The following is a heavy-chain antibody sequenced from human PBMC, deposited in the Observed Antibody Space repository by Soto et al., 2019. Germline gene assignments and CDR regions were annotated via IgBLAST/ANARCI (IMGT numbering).Heavy chain of an antibody. J-gene: IGHJ4*02. V-gene: IGHV4-4*09. CDR2: IWNSGTT. CDR3: AGGGGSYTTGWYNDY. Sequence: QVQLQESGPGLVKPSETMSLTCTVSGVSISNSYCSWVRQPPGKKLEWIGHIWNSGTTDYNPSLRGRVPMSVDTSKDQVSLRLSPVTPTDPAVYYWAGGGGSYTTGWYNDYWGQGTLVTVSS. CDR1: GVSISNSY. D-gene: IGHD6-19*01.